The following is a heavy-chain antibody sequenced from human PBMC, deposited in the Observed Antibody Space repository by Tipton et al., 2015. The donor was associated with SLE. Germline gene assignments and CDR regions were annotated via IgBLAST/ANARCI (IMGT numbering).Heavy chain of an antibody. V-gene: IGHV4-30-2*05. J-gene: IGHJ5*02. CDR1: GGSISSGGYS. D-gene: IGHD2-21*02. CDR3: AREKVGTGVFDP. CDR2: IYHSGST. Sequence: TLSLTCAVSGGSISSGGYSWSWVRQPPGKGLEWIGEIYHSGSTNYNPSLKSRVTISVDTSKNQFSLKLSSVTAADTAVYYCAREKVGTGVFDPWGQGTLVTVSS.